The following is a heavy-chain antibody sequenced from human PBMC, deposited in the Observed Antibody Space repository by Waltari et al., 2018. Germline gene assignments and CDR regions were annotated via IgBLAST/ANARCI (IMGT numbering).Heavy chain of an antibody. D-gene: IGHD4-17*01. Sequence: QVQLVQSGAEVKKPGSSVKVSCKASGGTFSSYAISWVRRAPGQGLEWMGGIIPIFCTANYAQKFQGRVTITADKSTSTAYMELSSLRSEDTAVYYCARGWGSGIYGDLDYWGQGTLVTVSS. CDR3: ARGWGSGIYGDLDY. V-gene: IGHV1-69*14. CDR2: IIPIFCTA. J-gene: IGHJ4*02. CDR1: GGTFSSYA.